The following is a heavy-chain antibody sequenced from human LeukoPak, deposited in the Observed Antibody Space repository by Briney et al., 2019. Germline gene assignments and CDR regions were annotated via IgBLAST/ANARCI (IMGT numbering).Heavy chain of an antibody. CDR2: IYYSGST. CDR3: ARGTKYQLPYYFDY. J-gene: IGHJ4*02. Sequence: SETLSLTCTVSGGSISSYYWSWIRQPPGKGLEWIGYIYYSGSTNYNPSLKSRVTMSVDTSKNQFSLKLSSVTAADTAVYYCARGTKYQLPYYFDYWGQGTLVTVSS. CDR1: GGSISSYY. D-gene: IGHD2-2*01. V-gene: IGHV4-59*01.